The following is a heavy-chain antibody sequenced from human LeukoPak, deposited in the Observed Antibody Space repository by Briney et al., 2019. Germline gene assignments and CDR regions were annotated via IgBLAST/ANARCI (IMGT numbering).Heavy chain of an antibody. D-gene: IGHD4-11*01. CDR2: ISGSGGST. J-gene: IGHJ4*02. CDR3: AKRTDYSNYGPFDY. V-gene: IGHV3-23*01. Sequence: GGSLSLSCAASGFTFSSYAMSWVRQAPGKGLEWVSAISGSGGSTYYADSVKGRFTISRDNSKNTLFLQMNSLRAEDTAVYYCAKRTDYSNYGPFDYWGQGTLVTVSS. CDR1: GFTFSSYA.